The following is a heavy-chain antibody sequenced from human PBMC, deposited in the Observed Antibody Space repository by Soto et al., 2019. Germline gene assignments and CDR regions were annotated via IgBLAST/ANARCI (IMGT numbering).Heavy chain of an antibody. Sequence: SETLSLTCTFSRGSVSSGSYNWSWVRKPPGKGLGWIGNIFFTGSTHSNPSLENRVTLSVDTSRNQFSLTVTSVTAADPAGDYCARDGKGMDVWGQGTTVTVSS. D-gene: IGHD1-26*01. J-gene: IGHJ6*02. CDR3: ARDGKGMDV. V-gene: IGHV4-61*01. CDR1: RGSVSSGSYN. CDR2: IFFTGST.